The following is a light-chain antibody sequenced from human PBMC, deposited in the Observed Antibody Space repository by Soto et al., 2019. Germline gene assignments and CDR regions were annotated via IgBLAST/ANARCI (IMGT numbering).Light chain of an antibody. CDR3: QQGSSTRWT. Sequence: DIQMTQSPSSLSASVGDRVTITCRASQSISSYLNWYQQKPGKAPKLLIYAASSLQSGVPSRFSGSVSGPDFPLTITILQPEDFATSYGQQGSSTRWTFGKGTKV. CDR2: AAS. V-gene: IGKV1-39*01. CDR1: QSISSY. J-gene: IGKJ1*01.